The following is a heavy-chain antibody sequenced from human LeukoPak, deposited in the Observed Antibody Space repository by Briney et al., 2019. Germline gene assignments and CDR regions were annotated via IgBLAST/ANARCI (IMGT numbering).Heavy chain of an antibody. D-gene: IGHD6-19*01. V-gene: IGHV3-48*02. CDR1: GFTFSSYS. Sequence: GGSLRLSCAASGFTFSSYSMSWVRQAPGKGLEWVSYISSSSTTIYYADSVKGRFTISRDNARNSPYLQMNSLRDEDTAVYYCAGEGSGWHDNYWGQGTLVTVSS. J-gene: IGHJ4*02. CDR2: ISSSSTTI. CDR3: AGEGSGWHDNY.